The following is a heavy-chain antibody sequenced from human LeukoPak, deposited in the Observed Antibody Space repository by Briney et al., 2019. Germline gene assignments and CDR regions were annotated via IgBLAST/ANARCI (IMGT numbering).Heavy chain of an antibody. CDR3: ARGGRAAYNWFDP. CDR1: GGSISSGSYY. J-gene: IGHJ5*02. Sequence: PSQTLSLTCTVSGGSISSGSYYWSWIRQPAGKGLEWIGRIYTSGSTNYNPSLKSRVTISVDTSKNQFSLKLSSVTAADTAVYYCARGGRAAYNWFDPWGQGTLVTVSS. V-gene: IGHV4-61*02. D-gene: IGHD2-15*01. CDR2: IYTSGST.